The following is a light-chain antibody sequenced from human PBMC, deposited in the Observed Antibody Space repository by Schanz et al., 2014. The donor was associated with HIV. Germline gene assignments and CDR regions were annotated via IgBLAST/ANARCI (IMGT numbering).Light chain of an antibody. CDR1: SSDIGTYNS. J-gene: IGLJ2*01. CDR2: DVS. CDR3: SSYAGSNNLV. Sequence: QSALTQPASVSGSPGQSITFSCTGTSSDIGTYNSVSWYQQHPGKAPKLMIYDVSDRPSGVSNRFSGSKSGNTASLTVSGLQADDEADFYCSSYAGSNNLVFGGGTKLTVL. V-gene: IGLV2-14*03.